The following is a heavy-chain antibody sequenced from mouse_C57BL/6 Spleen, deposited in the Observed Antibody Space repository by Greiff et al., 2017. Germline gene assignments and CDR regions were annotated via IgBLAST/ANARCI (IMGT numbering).Heavy chain of an antibody. CDR3: ARDRKNYAMDY. V-gene: IGHV3-6*01. CDR2: ISYDGSN. Sequence: DVKLVESGPGLVKPSQSLSLTCSVTGYSITSGYYWNWIRQFPGNKLEWMGYISYDGSNNYNPSLKNRISITRDTSKNQFFLKLNSVTTEDTATYYCARDRKNYAMDYWGQGTSVTVSS. J-gene: IGHJ4*01. CDR1: GYSITSGYY.